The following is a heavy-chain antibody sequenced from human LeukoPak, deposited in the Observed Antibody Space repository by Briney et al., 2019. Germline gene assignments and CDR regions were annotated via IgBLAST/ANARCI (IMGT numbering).Heavy chain of an antibody. V-gene: IGHV4-39*01. J-gene: IGHJ3*02. Sequence: PGESLRLSCAASGFTFSSYAMSWVRQAPGKGLEWIGSIYYSGDTYYNPSLKGRVTISVDTSRSQFSLSLSSMTAADTAVYYCARHGNIVVVPDASKAFDIWGQGTMVTVSS. CDR1: GFTFSSYA. D-gene: IGHD2-2*01. CDR3: ARHGNIVVVPDASKAFDI. CDR2: IYYSGDT.